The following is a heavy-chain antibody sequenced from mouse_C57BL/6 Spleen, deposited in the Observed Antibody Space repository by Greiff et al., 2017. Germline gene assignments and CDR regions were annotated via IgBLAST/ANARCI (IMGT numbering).Heavy chain of an antibody. CDR1: GYTFTSYW. V-gene: IGHV1-5*01. D-gene: IGHD2-10*01. Sequence: VQLQQSGTVLARPGASVKMSCKTSGYTFTSYWMHWVKQRPGQGLEWIGAIYPGNSDTSYNQKFKGKAKLTAVTSASTAYMELSSRTNEDSAVYYCTSLPYYGNYVLFAYWGQGTLVTVSA. CDR3: TSLPYYGNYVLFAY. J-gene: IGHJ3*01. CDR2: IYPGNSDT.